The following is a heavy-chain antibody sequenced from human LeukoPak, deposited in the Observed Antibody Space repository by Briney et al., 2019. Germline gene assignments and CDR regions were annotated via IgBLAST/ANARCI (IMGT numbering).Heavy chain of an antibody. CDR1: GFTFSSYG. CDR3: AKDVVPLQDILIDYMDV. V-gene: IGHV3-30*02. Sequence: PGRSLRLSCAASGFTFSSYGMHWVRQAPGKGLEWVAVIRYDGSNKYYADSVKGRFTISRDNSKNTLYLQMNSLRAEDTAVYYCAKDVVPLQDILIDYMDVWGKGTTVTVSS. D-gene: IGHD3-9*01. CDR2: IRYDGSNK. J-gene: IGHJ6*03.